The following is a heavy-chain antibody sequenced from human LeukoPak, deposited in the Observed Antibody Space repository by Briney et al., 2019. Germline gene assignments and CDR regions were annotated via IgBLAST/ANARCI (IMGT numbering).Heavy chain of an antibody. J-gene: IGHJ4*02. Sequence: PGGSLRLSCAASGFTFSSYEMNWVRQAPGKGLEWVSSITNTGSHIYYADSVKGRFTLSRDNAKNLLYLQMNNLRAEDTALYCCARDYTYSSSWYGDYWGQGALVTVSS. D-gene: IGHD6-13*01. V-gene: IGHV3-48*03. CDR2: ITNTGSHI. CDR3: ARDYTYSSSWYGDY. CDR1: GFTFSSYE.